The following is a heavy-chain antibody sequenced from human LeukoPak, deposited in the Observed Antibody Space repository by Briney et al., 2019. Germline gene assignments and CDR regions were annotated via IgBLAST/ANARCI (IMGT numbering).Heavy chain of an antibody. CDR3: ARDGLYYYYMDV. Sequence: GGSLRLSCAASGFTFSSYSMNWVRQAPGKGLEWVSYISSSSSTIYYADSVKGQFTISRDNAKNSLYLQMNSLRAEDTAVYYCARDGLYYYYMDVWGKGTTVTVSS. V-gene: IGHV3-48*01. CDR1: GFTFSSYS. J-gene: IGHJ6*03. CDR2: ISSSSSTI.